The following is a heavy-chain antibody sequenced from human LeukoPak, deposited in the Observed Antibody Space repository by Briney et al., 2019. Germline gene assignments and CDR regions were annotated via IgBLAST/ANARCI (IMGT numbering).Heavy chain of an antibody. CDR3: VRERTLWLLLTRDAFDI. CDR2: IYIGGNT. V-gene: IGHV3-66*01. J-gene: IGHJ3*02. Sequence: TGGSLRHSCAASRVSVSSNYMSWGRQAPGKGLEWVSVIYIGGNTRYAEAVKGRFTISRDTSNNTVYLQMNSLRDEDTAVYYCVRERTLWLLLTRDAFDIWGQGTMVTVSS. D-gene: IGHD3-22*01. CDR1: RVSVSSNY.